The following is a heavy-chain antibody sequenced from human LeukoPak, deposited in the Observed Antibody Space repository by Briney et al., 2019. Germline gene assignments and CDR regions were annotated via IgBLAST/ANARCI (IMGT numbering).Heavy chain of an antibody. Sequence: ASVKVSCKASGYSFRTYGITWVRQAPGQGLEWMGWLRAHIDDTSYSQKFQGRVTVTTDTSTSTAYMELRSLRSDDTAVYFCAREGSGLPFDYWGQGTLVTVSS. CDR2: LRAHIDDT. CDR3: AREGSGLPFDY. J-gene: IGHJ4*02. V-gene: IGHV1-18*01. CDR1: GYSFRTYG. D-gene: IGHD2-8*02.